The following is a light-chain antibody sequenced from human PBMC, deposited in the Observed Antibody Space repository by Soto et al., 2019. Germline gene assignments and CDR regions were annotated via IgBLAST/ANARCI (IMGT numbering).Light chain of an antibody. CDR2: GNS. Sequence: QSVLTQPPSVSGAPGQRVTISCTGSSSNIGAGYDVHWYQQLPGTAPKLLIYGNSNRPSGVPDRFSGPKSRTSASLAITGLQAEDEADYYFQSYDSSLSALFGGGTKVTVL. CDR1: SSNIGAGYD. CDR3: QSYDSSLSAL. J-gene: IGLJ3*02. V-gene: IGLV1-40*01.